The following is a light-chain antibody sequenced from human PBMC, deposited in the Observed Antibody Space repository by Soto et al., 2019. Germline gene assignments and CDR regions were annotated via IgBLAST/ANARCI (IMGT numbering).Light chain of an antibody. V-gene: IGKV3-15*01. CDR3: QQYTNWRT. CDR2: DAS. CDR1: QSVSSN. J-gene: IGKJ1*01. Sequence: VLTLYLGPLAFFTKKSAPCSCRASQSVSSNLAWYQQKLGQAPRLLIYDASTRATGIPARFSGSGSGTEFTLTISSLQSEDFAVYYCQQYTNWRTFGQGANVDIK.